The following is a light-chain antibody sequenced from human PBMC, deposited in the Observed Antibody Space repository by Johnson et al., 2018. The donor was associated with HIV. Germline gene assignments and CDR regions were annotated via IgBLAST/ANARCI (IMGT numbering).Light chain of an antibody. J-gene: IGLJ1*01. CDR3: GTWDSGLSGGLYL. CDR1: SSNIGNNY. V-gene: IGLV1-51*01. CDR2: DNN. Sequence: QSVLTQPPSVSAAPGQKVTISCSGSSSNIGNNYVSWYQQVPGTAPKLLIFDNNKRPSGIPDRFSGSKSGTSATLGITGLQTGDEADYYCGTWDSGLSGGLYLFGPGTKVTVL.